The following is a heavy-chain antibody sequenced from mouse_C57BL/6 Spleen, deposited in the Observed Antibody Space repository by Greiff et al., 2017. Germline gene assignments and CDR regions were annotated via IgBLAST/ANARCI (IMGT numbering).Heavy chain of an antibody. CDR3: ARYTVCDGWYWDFDG. J-gene: IGHJ1*03. CDR1: GFTFTAYY. Sequence: EVMLVESGGGLVQPGGSLSLSCAASGFTFTAYYMSWVRQPPGKALEWLGFIRNKANGYTTEYSASVKGRFTISRDNSQSILYLQMNALRAEDSATYYCARYTVCDGWYWDFDGWGTGTTVTVSS. D-gene: IGHD2-3*01. CDR2: IRNKANGYTT. V-gene: IGHV7-3*01.